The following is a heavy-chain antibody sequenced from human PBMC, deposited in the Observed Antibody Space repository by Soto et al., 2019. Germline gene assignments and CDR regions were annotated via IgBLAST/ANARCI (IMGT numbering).Heavy chain of an antibody. J-gene: IGHJ4*02. CDR3: VDPYFFDY. CDR1: GFTFSSYA. Sequence: GGSLRLSCAASGFTFSSYAMSWVRQAPGKGLELVSAISGSGGSTYYADSVKGRFTISRDNAKNTLYLQMNSLRAEDTALYYCVDPYFFDYWGQGTLVTVSS. D-gene: IGHD2-2*03. CDR2: ISGSGGST. V-gene: IGHV3-23*01.